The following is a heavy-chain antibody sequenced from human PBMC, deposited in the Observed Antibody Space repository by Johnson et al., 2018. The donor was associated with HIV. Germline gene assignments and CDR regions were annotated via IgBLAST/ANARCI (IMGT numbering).Heavy chain of an antibody. V-gene: IGHV3-20*04. J-gene: IGHJ3*02. CDR3: ARDHTPVTGTTYHDAVEI. Sequence: VVQPGGSLRLSCAASGFTFDDYGLAWVRQAPGKGLEWVSGIHWNGAGTGYADSVKGRFTISRDNAKKSLYLQMNSLRAEDTALYYCARDHTPVTGTTYHDAVEIWGQGTMVTVSS. CDR2: IHWNGAGT. CDR1: GFTFDDYG. D-gene: IGHD1-7*01.